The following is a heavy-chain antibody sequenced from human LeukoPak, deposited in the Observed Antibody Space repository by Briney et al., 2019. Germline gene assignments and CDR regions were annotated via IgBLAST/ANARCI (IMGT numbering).Heavy chain of an antibody. J-gene: IGHJ4*02. Sequence: SETLSLTCTVSGGSISSYYWSWIRQPPGKGLEWIGYIYYSGSTNYNPSLKSRVTISVDTSKNQFSLKLSSVTAADTAVYYCARLIVGATGYYFDYWGQGTLVTVSS. CDR2: IYYSGST. CDR3: ARLIVGATGYYFDY. D-gene: IGHD1-26*01. V-gene: IGHV4-59*08. CDR1: GGSISSYY.